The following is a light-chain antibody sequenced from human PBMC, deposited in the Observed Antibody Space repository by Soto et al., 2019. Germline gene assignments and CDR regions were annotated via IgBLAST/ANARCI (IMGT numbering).Light chain of an antibody. CDR2: EVS. J-gene: IGLJ2*01. CDR3: SSFSSITREV. CDR1: SSDVGAYNY. V-gene: IGLV2-14*01. Sequence: QSVLTQPASVSGSPGQSITISCTGTSSDVGAYNYVSWYQQHPDKAPKLIIFEVSNRPSGVSHRFSGSKSGNTASLTISGLQTEDEADYYCSSFSSITREVFGGGTKLTVL.